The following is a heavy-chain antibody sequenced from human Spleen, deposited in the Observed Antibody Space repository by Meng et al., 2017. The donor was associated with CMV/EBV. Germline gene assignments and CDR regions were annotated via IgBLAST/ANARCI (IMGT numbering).Heavy chain of an antibody. Sequence: GESLKISCAASGFTFSNYSMNWVRQAPGKGLEWVASISSTSSYIYYADSVKGRFTISRDNAKNSLYLQINSLRAEDTAVYYCARDLDSSSDAYYSMDVWGQGTTVTVSS. V-gene: IGHV3-21*01. CDR1: GFTFSNYS. CDR2: ISSTSSYI. J-gene: IGHJ6*02. CDR3: ARDLDSSSDAYYSMDV. D-gene: IGHD6-6*01.